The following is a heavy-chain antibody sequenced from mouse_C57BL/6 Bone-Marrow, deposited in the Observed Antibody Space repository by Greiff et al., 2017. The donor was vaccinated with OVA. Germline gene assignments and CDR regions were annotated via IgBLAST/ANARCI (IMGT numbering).Heavy chain of an antibody. D-gene: IGHD2-1*01. CDR3: SRRDGNYDY. Sequence: EVKLMESGGGLVKPGGSLKLSCAASGFTFSDYGMHWVRQAPEKGLEWVAYISSGSSTIYYADTVKGRFTISRDNAKNTLFLQMTSRRSKDTAMYYCSRRDGNYDYWGQGTTLTVSS. V-gene: IGHV5-17*01. J-gene: IGHJ2*01. CDR2: ISSGSSTI. CDR1: GFTFSDYG.